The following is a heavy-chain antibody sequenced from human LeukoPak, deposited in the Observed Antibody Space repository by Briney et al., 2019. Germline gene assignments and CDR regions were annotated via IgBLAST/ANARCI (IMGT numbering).Heavy chain of an antibody. CDR2: INQDGSDM. Sequence: GGSQRLSCAASGFIFNTFWMNWVRLTPGKGLEWVAKINQDGSDMYYVDSVKGRFFVSRDNARNLVYLQMNSLRVDDTAVYYCARDFPGIGRGTFDFWGQGTIIIVSS. J-gene: IGHJ3*01. CDR3: ARDFPGIGRGTFDF. V-gene: IGHV3-7*03. CDR1: GFIFNTFW. D-gene: IGHD3-10*01.